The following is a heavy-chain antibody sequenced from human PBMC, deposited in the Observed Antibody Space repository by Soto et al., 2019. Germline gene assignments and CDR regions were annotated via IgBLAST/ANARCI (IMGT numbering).Heavy chain of an antibody. Sequence: EVQLVESGGGLVQPGGSLRLSCAASGFTFSSYSMNWVRQAPGKGLEWVSYISSSSSTIYYADSVKGRFTISRDNAKNSLYLQMSSLRDEDTAVYYCARDKWNYAPYYYGMDVWGQGTTVTVSS. CDR2: ISSSSSTI. D-gene: IGHD1-7*01. CDR3: ARDKWNYAPYYYGMDV. J-gene: IGHJ6*02. V-gene: IGHV3-48*02. CDR1: GFTFSSYS.